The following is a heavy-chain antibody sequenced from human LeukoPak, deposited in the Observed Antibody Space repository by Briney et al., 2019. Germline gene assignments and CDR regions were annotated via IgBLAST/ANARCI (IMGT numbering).Heavy chain of an antibody. V-gene: IGHV1-46*01. CDR2: INPSGGST. Sequence: GASVKVSCKASGYTFTSYYMHWVRQAPGQGLEWMGIINPSGGSTSYVQKFQGRVTMTRDMSTSTVYMELSSLRSEDTAVYYCAREQDLVGATDYWGQGTLVTVSS. CDR3: AREQDLVGATDY. D-gene: IGHD1-26*01. CDR1: GYTFTSYY. J-gene: IGHJ4*02.